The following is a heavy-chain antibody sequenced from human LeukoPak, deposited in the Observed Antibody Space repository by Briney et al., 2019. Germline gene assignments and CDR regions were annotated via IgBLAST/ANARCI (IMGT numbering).Heavy chain of an antibody. CDR1: GYTFTSYA. V-gene: IGHV1-3*01. CDR3: ARAADNYDFWSGYAHFDY. CDR2: INAGNGNT. J-gene: IGHJ4*02. D-gene: IGHD3-3*01. Sequence: VASVKVSCKASGYTFTSYAMHWVRQAPGQRLEWMGWINAGNGNTKYSQKFQGRVTITRDTSASTAYMELSSLRSEDTAVYYCARAADNYDFWSGYAHFDYWGQGTLVTVSS.